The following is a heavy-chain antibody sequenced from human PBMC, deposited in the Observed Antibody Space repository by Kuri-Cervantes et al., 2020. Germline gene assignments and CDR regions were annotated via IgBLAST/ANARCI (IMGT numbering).Heavy chain of an antibody. Sequence: GGSLRLSCAASGFTFDEYAMHWVRQAPGKGLEWVSGINWNSGSIGYADPVKGRFTTSRDNAKNSQYLQMNSLRAEDTALYYFAKDHGSNYNYYGMDVWGQGTTVTVSS. CDR3: AKDHGSNYNYYGMDV. V-gene: IGHV3-9*01. J-gene: IGHJ6*02. D-gene: IGHD3-22*01. CDR1: GFTFDEYA. CDR2: INWNSGSI.